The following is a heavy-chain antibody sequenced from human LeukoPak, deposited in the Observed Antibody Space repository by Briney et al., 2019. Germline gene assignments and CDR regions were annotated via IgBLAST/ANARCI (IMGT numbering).Heavy chain of an antibody. CDR1: GYTFTSYG. CDR2: INAYNGNT. D-gene: IGHD3-10*01. Sequence: ASVKVSCKASGYTFTSYGISWVRQAPGQGLEWRGWINAYNGNTNYAQKLQGRVTMTTDTSTSTAYMQVRSLRSDDTAVYYCARGGWYGSGSSLRYFDYWGQGTLVTVSS. V-gene: IGHV1-18*01. CDR3: ARGGWYGSGSSLRYFDY. J-gene: IGHJ4*02.